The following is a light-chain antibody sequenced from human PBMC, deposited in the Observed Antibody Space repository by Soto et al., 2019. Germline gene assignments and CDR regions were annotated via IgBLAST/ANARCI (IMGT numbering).Light chain of an antibody. CDR2: GAS. J-gene: IGKJ2*01. Sequence: EIVLTQSPGTLSLSPGERATLSCRASQSVSSSYLAWYQQKPGQAPRLLIYGASRRATAIPDRFSGSGSGTEFTLTISRLEPEDFAVYYCQQYGSSPRTFGQGTKLEIK. CDR3: QQYGSSPRT. V-gene: IGKV3-20*01. CDR1: QSVSSSY.